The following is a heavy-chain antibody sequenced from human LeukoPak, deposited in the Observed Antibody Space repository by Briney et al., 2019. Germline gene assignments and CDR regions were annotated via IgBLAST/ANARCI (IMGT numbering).Heavy chain of an antibody. V-gene: IGHV3-23*01. CDR1: GFTFSSYA. D-gene: IGHD2-2*01. CDR2: ISGSGGST. Sequence: GGSLRLSCAASGFTFSSYAMSWVRQAPAKGLEWVSAISGSGGSTYYADSVKGRFTISRDNSKNTLYLQMNSLRAEDTAVYYCAKDLTIVVVPAALDVWGQGTTVTVS. J-gene: IGHJ6*02. CDR3: AKDLTIVVVPAALDV.